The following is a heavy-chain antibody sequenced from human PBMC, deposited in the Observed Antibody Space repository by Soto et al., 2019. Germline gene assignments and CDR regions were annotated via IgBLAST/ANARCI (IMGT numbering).Heavy chain of an antibody. Sequence: QVQLQESGPGLVKPSQTLSLTCTVSGGSISSGGYYWSWIRQHPGKGLEWIGYIYYSGRTYYKPSLKSRVTISVDTSKNQFSLKLSSVTAADTAVYYCARELYCSGGSCYLRRNWFDPWAQGTLVTVSS. CDR2: IYYSGRT. D-gene: IGHD2-15*01. CDR3: ARELYCSGGSCYLRRNWFDP. J-gene: IGHJ5*02. V-gene: IGHV4-31*03. CDR1: GGSISSGGYY.